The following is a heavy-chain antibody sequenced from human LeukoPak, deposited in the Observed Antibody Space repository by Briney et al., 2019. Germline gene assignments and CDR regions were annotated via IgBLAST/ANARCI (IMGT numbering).Heavy chain of an antibody. Sequence: SETLPLTCAVFGGPFSGYDWSWVRQTPGKGLEWIGEINDSGRTNYNPSLKSRVTIRLGTSDNQFSLQLTSVTAADTAVYYCARGLYWTSAGMGICFMDVWGTGTTVAVSS. V-gene: IGHV4-34*01. CDR2: INDSGRT. J-gene: IGHJ6*03. CDR3: ARGLYWTSAGMGICFMDV. CDR1: GGPFSGYD. D-gene: IGHD1-1*01.